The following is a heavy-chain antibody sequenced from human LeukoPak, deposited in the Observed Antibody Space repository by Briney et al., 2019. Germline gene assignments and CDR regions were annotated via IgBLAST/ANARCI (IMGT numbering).Heavy chain of an antibody. J-gene: IGHJ4*02. D-gene: IGHD6-6*01. CDR3: TRVRDIAAQCFDY. CDR2: IYHSGST. CDR1: GYSISSGYY. V-gene: IGHV4-38-2*02. Sequence: PSETLSLTCTVSGYSISSGYYWGWIRQPPGKGLEWIGSIYHSGSTYYNPSLKSRVTISVDTSKNQFSLKLSSVTAADTAVYYCTRVRDIAAQCFDYWGQGTLVTVSS.